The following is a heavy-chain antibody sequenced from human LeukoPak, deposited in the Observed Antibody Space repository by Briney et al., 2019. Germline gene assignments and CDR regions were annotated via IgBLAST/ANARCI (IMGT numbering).Heavy chain of an antibody. CDR1: GFSFTSHW. D-gene: IGHD3-22*01. CDR3: ARQPDYYDSSGYNY. CDR2: IYAADSDI. V-gene: IGHV5-51*01. J-gene: IGHJ4*02. Sequence: GESLKISCKGSGFSFTSHWIGWVRQMPGKGLEWMGIIYAADSDIRYSPSFQGQVTISADKSISTAYLQWSSLKVSDTAMYYCARQPDYYDSSGYNYWGQGTLVTVSS.